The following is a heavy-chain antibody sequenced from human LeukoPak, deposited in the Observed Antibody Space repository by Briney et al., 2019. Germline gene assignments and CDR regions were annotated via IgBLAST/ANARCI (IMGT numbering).Heavy chain of an antibody. D-gene: IGHD3-10*01. CDR2: IKSKGDGETT. J-gene: IGHJ4*02. V-gene: IGHV3-15*01. CDR3: TTDLGITMIRGVIVF. CDR1: GFTFTNAW. Sequence: GGSLRLSCAASGFTFTNAWMSWVRQAPGKGLEWVGRIKSKGDGETTDYAAPVKDRFTMSRDDSKATLYLQMNSLKTEDTAVYFCTTDLGITMIRGVIVFWGQGTLVTVSS.